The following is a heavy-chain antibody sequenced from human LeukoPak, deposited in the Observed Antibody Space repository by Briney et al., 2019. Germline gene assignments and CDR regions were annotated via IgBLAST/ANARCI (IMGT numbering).Heavy chain of an antibody. CDR1: GGSISSADYY. D-gene: IGHD2-21*01. V-gene: IGHV4-30-4*01. J-gene: IGHJ4*02. CDR3: ARDRGGYFFLDY. Sequence: SQTLSLTCTVSGGSISSADYYWSWIRQPPGKGLEWIGYIYFSGSTYYNSSLKSRLTISLDTSKNQFSLMLSSVTAADTAVYYCARDRGGYFFLDYWGPGTLVTVSS. CDR2: IYFSGST.